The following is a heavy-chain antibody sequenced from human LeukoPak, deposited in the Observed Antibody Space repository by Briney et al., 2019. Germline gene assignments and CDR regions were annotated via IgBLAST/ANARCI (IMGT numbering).Heavy chain of an antibody. D-gene: IGHD3-10*01. J-gene: IGHJ4*02. Sequence: SETLSLTCAVYGGSFSGYYWSWIRQPPGKGLEWIGEINHSGSTNYNPSLKSRVTISVDTFKNQFSLKLSSVTAADTAVYYCARGRIYYGSGPLLYWGQGTLVTVSS. CDR1: GGSFSGYY. CDR3: ARGRIYYGSGPLLY. CDR2: INHSGST. V-gene: IGHV4-34*01.